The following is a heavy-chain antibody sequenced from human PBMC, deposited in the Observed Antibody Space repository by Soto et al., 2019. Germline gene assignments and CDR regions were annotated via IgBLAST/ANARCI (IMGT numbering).Heavy chain of an antibody. CDR1: GFTFSSYA. CDR2: ISGSGGST. CDR3: AKDLQIGLRLDEVDY. Sequence: GSLRLSCAASGFTFSSYAMSWVRQAPGKGLEWVSAISGSGGSTYYADSVKGRFTISRDNSKNTLYLQMNSLRAEDTAVYYCAKDLQIGLRLDEVDYWGQGNLVTVSS. V-gene: IGHV3-23*01. D-gene: IGHD3-16*01. J-gene: IGHJ4*02.